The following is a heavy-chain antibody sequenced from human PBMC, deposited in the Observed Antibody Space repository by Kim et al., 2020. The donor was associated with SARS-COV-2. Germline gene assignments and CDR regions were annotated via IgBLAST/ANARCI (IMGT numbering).Heavy chain of an antibody. J-gene: IGHJ4*02. CDR2: ISSSGGST. D-gene: IGHD2-15*01. CDR3: AKGWNY. CDR1: GFSFSNSD. Sequence: GGSLRLSCAASGFSFSNSDMYWVRQAPGKGLDYVSLISSSGGSTYYAGSVRGRFTVSRDNSKNTLFLQMNSLRAEDTAKYYCAKGWNYWGQGTLVTVSS. V-gene: IGHV3-23*01.